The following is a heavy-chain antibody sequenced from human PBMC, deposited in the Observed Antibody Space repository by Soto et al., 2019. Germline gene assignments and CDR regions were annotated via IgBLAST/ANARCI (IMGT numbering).Heavy chain of an antibody. J-gene: IGHJ4*02. V-gene: IGHV4-34*01. CDR1: GGSFSGYY. Sequence: LSLTCAVYGGSFSGYYWSWIRQPPGKGLEWIGEINHSGSTNYNPSLKSRVTISVDTSKNQFSLKLSSVTAADTAVYYCARGSWYSGSYYDYWGQGTLVTVSS. D-gene: IGHD1-26*01. CDR3: ARGSWYSGSYYDY. CDR2: INHSGST.